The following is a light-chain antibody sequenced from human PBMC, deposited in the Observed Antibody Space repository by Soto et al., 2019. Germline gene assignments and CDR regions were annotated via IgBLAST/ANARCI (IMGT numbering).Light chain of an antibody. V-gene: IGKV3-20*01. Sequence: EIVLTHSPGTLYRSPGERATLSCRASQSVSSSYLAWYQPKPDQAPRLLIYCTSSRATAIPDRFSGSGSGTDCSLTISRLETEDFAVYCCQQYGSSSWTCGQGPKVEIK. J-gene: IGKJ1*01. CDR1: QSVSSSY. CDR2: CTS. CDR3: QQYGSSSWT.